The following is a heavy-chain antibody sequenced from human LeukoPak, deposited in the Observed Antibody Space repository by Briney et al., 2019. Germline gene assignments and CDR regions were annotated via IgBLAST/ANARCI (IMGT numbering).Heavy chain of an antibody. Sequence: GGSLRLSCAASGFTFSSYSMNWVRQAPGKGLEWVSYISSSSSTIYYADSVKGRFTISRDNAKNSLYLQMNSLRAEDTAVYYCARDRRLPTVTSVWDDYWGQGTLVTVSS. CDR3: ARDRRLPTVTSVWDDY. J-gene: IGHJ4*02. CDR1: GFTFSSYS. CDR2: ISSSSSTI. D-gene: IGHD4-17*01. V-gene: IGHV3-48*01.